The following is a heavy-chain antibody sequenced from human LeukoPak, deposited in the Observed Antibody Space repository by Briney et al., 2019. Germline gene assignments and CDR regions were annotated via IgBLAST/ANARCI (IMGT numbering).Heavy chain of an antibody. CDR2: VSSSGGT. J-gene: IGHJ4*02. CDR1: GDSIMSSGSY. CDR3: AKYIGGSMFEH. V-gene: IGHV4-39*07. Sequence: PSETLSPTCSVSGDSIMSSGSYWGWIRQPPGKALEWIGSVSSSGGTHYSPSLKNRLSISMDTSQNQFSLKLSSVTVADTAVYYCAKYIGGSMFEHWGQGALVTVSS. D-gene: IGHD3-10*01.